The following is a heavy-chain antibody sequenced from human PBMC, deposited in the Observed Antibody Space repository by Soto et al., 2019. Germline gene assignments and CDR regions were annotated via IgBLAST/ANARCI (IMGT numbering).Heavy chain of an antibody. J-gene: IGHJ4*02. Sequence: SVKVSCKASAGTFSSYTISWVRQAPGQGLEWMGRIIPILGIANYAQKFQGRVTITADKSTSTAYMELSSLRSEDTVVYYCARDRGTTVTTVFYYWGQGTLVTVSS. CDR3: ARDRGTTVTTVFYY. CDR1: AGTFSSYT. D-gene: IGHD4-4*01. CDR2: IIPILGIA. V-gene: IGHV1-69*04.